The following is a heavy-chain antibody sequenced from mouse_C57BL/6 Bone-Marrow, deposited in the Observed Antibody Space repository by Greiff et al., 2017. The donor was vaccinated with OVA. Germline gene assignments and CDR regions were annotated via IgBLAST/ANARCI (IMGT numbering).Heavy chain of an antibody. CDR2: IYPRSGNT. CDR3: ARSPHYYGSTSWFAY. J-gene: IGHJ3*01. Sequence: ESGAELARPGASVKLSCKASGYTFTSYGISWVKQRTGQGLEWIGEIYPRSGNTYYNEKFKGKATLTADKSSSTAYMELRSLTSEDSAVYFCARSPHYYGSTSWFAYWGQGTLVTVSA. CDR1: GYTFTSYG. D-gene: IGHD1-1*01. V-gene: IGHV1-81*01.